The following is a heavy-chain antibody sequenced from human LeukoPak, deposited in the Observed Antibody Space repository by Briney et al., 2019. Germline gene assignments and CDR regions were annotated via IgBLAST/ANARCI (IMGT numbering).Heavy chain of an antibody. V-gene: IGHV3-30-3*01. CDR3: ARERYPNTGIVGATHFDY. CDR2: ISYDGSNK. D-gene: IGHD1-26*01. CDR1: GFTFSSYA. J-gene: IGHJ4*02. Sequence: PSGRSLRLSCAASGFTFSSYAMHWVRQAPGKGLEWVAVISYDGSNKYYADSVKGRFTISRDNSKNTLHLQMNSLRAEDTAVYYCARERYPNTGIVGATHFDYWGQGTLVTVSS.